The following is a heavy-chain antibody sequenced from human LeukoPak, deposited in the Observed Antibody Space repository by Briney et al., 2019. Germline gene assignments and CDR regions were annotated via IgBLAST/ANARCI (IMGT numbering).Heavy chain of an antibody. J-gene: IGHJ4*02. CDR2: ISWNSGSI. Sequence: PGGSLRLSCAASGFTFDDYAMHWVRQAPGKGQEWVSGISWNSGSIGYADSVKGRFTISRDNSKNTLYLQMNSLRAEDTAVYYCANENYYGSGSYPDYWGQGTLVTVSS. CDR3: ANENYYGSGSYPDY. V-gene: IGHV3-9*01. CDR1: GFTFDDYA. D-gene: IGHD3-10*01.